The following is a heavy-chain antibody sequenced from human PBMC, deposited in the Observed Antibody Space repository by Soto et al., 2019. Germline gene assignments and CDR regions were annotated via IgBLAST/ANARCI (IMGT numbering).Heavy chain of an antibody. J-gene: IGHJ1*01. CDR1: GGSFSGYY. CDR2: INHSGST. CDR3: ARAVLYGPYFQH. V-gene: IGHV4-34*01. D-gene: IGHD3-10*01. Sequence: SETLSLTCAVYGGSFSGYYWSWIRQPPGKGLEWIGEINHSGSTNYNPSLKSRVTIAVDTSKNQFSLKLSSVTAADTAVYYCARAVLYGPYFQHWGQGTLVTVS.